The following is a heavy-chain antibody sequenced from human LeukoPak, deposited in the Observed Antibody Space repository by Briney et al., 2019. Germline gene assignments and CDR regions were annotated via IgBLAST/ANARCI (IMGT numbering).Heavy chain of an antibody. CDR1: GYTFTSYG. CDR3: ARGIVVVPAAMPGYYYYYGMDV. Sequence: ASVKVSCKASGYTFTSYGISWVRQAPGQGLEWMGWISAYNGNTNYAQKLQGRATMTTDTSTSTAYMELRSLRSDDTAVYYCARGIVVVPAAMPGYYYYYGMDVWGQGTTVTVSS. J-gene: IGHJ6*02. V-gene: IGHV1-18*01. CDR2: ISAYNGNT. D-gene: IGHD2-2*01.